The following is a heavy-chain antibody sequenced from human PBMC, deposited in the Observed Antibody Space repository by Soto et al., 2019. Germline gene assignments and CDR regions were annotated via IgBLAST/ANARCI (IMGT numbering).Heavy chain of an antibody. D-gene: IGHD3-10*01. CDR1: GGSISSGDYY. V-gene: IGHV4-30-4*01. CDR2: IYYSGGT. J-gene: IGHJ6*02. Sequence: QVQLQESGPGLVKPSQTLSLTCTVSGGSISSGDYYWSWIRQPPGKGLEWIGYIYYSGGTYYNPSLKTRVTSSVDTSKNRFSLKRSAVTAADTAVDYSARGGGVRLLWFGGKAHGMDVWGQGTTVTVSS. CDR3: ARGGGVRLLWFGGKAHGMDV.